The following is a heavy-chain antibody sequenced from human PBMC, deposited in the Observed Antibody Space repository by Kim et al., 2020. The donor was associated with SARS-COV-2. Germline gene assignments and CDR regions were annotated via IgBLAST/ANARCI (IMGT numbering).Heavy chain of an antibody. J-gene: IGHJ5*02. CDR3: ARGAKYYDFWSGPTDNWFDP. D-gene: IGHD3-3*01. Sequence: ASVKVSCKASGYTFTSYGISWVRQAPGQGLEWMGWISAYNGNTNYAQKLQGRVTMTTDTSTSTAYMELRRLRSDDTAVYYCARGAKYYDFWSGPTDNWFDPWGQGTLVTVSP. CDR1: GYTFTSYG. V-gene: IGHV1-18*01. CDR2: ISAYNGNT.